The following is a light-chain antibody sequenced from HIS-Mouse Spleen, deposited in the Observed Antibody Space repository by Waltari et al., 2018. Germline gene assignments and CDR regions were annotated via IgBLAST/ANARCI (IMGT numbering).Light chain of an antibody. Sequence: AIRLTQSPSSLSASTGVRVTITCRASQGISSYLAWYQQKPGKAPKLLIYAASTLQSGVPSRFSGSGSGTDFTLTIICLQSEDFATYYCQQYYSYPWTFGQGTKVEIK. CDR3: QQYYSYPWT. J-gene: IGKJ1*01. CDR2: AAS. V-gene: IGKV1-8*01. CDR1: QGISSY.